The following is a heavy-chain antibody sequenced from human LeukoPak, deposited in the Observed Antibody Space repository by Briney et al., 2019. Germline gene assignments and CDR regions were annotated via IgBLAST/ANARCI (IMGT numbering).Heavy chain of an antibody. CDR3: ATSPRGDERYFDL. CDR2: IIPTLDVA. CDR1: GDNFSSYV. D-gene: IGHD3-10*01. J-gene: IGHJ2*01. Sequence: SVKVSCKASGDNFSSYVITWVRQAPGQGLEWMGRIIPTLDVANFAQKFKGRVTITADKFTNTAHLELSSLRSEDTAVYYCATSPRGDERYFDLWGRGTLVTVSS. V-gene: IGHV1-69*04.